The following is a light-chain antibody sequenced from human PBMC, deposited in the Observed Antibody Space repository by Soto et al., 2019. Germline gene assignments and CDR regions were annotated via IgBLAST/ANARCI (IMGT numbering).Light chain of an antibody. CDR2: DVT. V-gene: IGLV2-11*01. CDR3: GSYAGSNTLV. Sequence: QSALTQPRSVSVAPGQSVMISCSGTNSDVGAYDYVSWYPQHPGKVPKLVIYDVTTRPAGLPARFAASQSGNTASLTISGLQAEDEADYSCGSYAGSNTLVFGGGTKLTVL. CDR1: NSDVGAYDY. J-gene: IGLJ3*02.